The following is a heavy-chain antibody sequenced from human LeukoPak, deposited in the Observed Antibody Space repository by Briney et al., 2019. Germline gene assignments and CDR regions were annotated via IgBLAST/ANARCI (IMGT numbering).Heavy chain of an antibody. CDR1: GYTITNNY. CDR2: INPSGTGT. V-gene: IGHV1-46*01. J-gene: IGHJ4*02. CDR3: VRDEDYGIYINFDF. Sequence: ASVKVSCKASGYTITNNYMHTVRQAPGQRLEWRGVINPSGTGTSYAQKFQGRITMSRDTSTSTAYMELRSLRSDDTAVYFCVRDEDYGIYINFDFWGQGTLVTVSS. D-gene: IGHD4-17*01.